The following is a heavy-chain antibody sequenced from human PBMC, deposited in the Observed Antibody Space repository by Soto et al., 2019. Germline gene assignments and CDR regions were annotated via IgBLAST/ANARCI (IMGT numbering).Heavy chain of an antibody. CDR2: ISGGGYST. CDR3: AKSSTTTTVAY. CDR1: GFTFSSYA. Sequence: EVQLLESGGGLVQPGGSLRLSCLASGFTFSSYAMNWVRQAPGKGLEWVSGISGGGYSTNYADSVKGRFTISRDNSKNTLYLQMNSLRAEDTAIYYCAKSSTTTTVAYWGQGTLVAVSA. J-gene: IGHJ4*02. V-gene: IGHV3-23*01. D-gene: IGHD4-17*01.